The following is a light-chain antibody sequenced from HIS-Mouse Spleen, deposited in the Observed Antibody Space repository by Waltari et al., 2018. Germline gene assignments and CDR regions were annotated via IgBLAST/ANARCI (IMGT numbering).Light chain of an antibody. CDR3: CSYAGSSTFEV. V-gene: IGLV2-23*03. J-gene: IGLJ2*01. Sequence: QSALTQPASVSGSPGQSITISCTGTSSDVGSYNLFSWYQQHPGKAPKLMLYEGSKRPSGVSNRFSGSKSGNTASLTISGLQAEDEADYYCCSYAGSSTFEVFGGGTKLTVL. CDR1: SSDVGSYNL. CDR2: EGS.